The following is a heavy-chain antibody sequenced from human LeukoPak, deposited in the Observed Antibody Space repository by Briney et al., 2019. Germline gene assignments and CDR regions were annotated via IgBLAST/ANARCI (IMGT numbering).Heavy chain of an antibody. CDR2: INHSGST. V-gene: IGHV4-34*01. D-gene: IGHD6-13*01. J-gene: IGHJ5*02. CDR1: GGSFSGYY. Sequence: SETLSLTCAVYGGSFSGYYWSWIRQPPGKGLEWIGEINHSGSTNYNPSLKSRVTISVDTSKNQFSLKLSSVTAADTAVYYCARGRIAADLNWFDPWGQGTLVTVSS. CDR3: ARGRIAADLNWFDP.